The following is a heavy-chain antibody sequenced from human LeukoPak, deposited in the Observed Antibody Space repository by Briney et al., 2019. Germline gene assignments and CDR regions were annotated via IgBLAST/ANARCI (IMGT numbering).Heavy chain of an antibody. CDR1: GFTFSSYA. V-gene: IGHV3-23*01. CDR2: ISGSGGTI. CDR3: AMFSVVGAPRGPFDS. Sequence: PGGSLRLSCAASGFTFSSYAMSWVRQAPGKGLEWVSAISGSGGTIHYADSVKGRFTISRDNSKNTLYLQMNSLRAEDTAVYYCAMFSVVGAPRGPFDSWGQGTLVTVSS. J-gene: IGHJ4*02. D-gene: IGHD1-26*01.